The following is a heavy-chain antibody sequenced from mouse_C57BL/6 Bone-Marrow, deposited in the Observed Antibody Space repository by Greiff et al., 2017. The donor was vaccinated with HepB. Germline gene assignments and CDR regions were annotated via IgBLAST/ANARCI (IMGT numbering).Heavy chain of an antibody. V-gene: IGHV5-16*01. J-gene: IGHJ1*03. CDR3: ARDPYDYDEAYWYFDV. D-gene: IGHD2-4*01. Sequence: EVQLVESEGGLVQPGSSMKLSCTASGFTFSDYYMAWVRQVPEKGLEWVANINYDGSSTYYLDSLKSRFIISRDNAKNILYLQMSSLKSEDTATYYCARDPYDYDEAYWYFDVWGTGTTVTVSS. CDR2: INYDGSST. CDR1: GFTFSDYY.